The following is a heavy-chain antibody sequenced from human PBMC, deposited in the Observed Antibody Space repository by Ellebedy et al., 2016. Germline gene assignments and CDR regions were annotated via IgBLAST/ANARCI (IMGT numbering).Heavy chain of an antibody. CDR2: INGDGTLT. Sequence: GGSLRLXXAASEFTFSNSWMHWVRQTPGKGLVWVSRINGDGTLTTYADSVKGRFTISRDNSKNTLYLQMNSLRAEDTAVYYCAMTTDWYFDLWGRGTLVTVSS. D-gene: IGHD4-11*01. CDR1: EFTFSNSW. V-gene: IGHV3-74*01. CDR3: AMTTDWYFDL. J-gene: IGHJ2*01.